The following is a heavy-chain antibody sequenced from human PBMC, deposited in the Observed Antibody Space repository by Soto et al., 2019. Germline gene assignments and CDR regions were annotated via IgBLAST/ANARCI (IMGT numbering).Heavy chain of an antibody. Sequence: QVQLQESGPGLVKPSETLSLTCTVSGGSVSSGSYYWSWIRQPPGKGLDWIGYIYYSGSTNYNPSLKSRVTISVDTSKNQFSLKLSSVTAADTAVYYCASYSSDWYDVSYWGQGTLVTVSS. CDR2: IYYSGST. CDR1: GGSVSSGSYY. D-gene: IGHD6-19*01. V-gene: IGHV4-61*01. J-gene: IGHJ4*02. CDR3: ASYSSDWYDVSY.